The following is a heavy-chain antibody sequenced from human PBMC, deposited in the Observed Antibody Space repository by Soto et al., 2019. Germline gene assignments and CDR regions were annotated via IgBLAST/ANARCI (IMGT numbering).Heavy chain of an antibody. CDR1: GFTFSSYA. D-gene: IGHD2-21*01. CDR2: ISYDGSKK. V-gene: IGHV3-30-3*01. J-gene: IGHJ4*02. Sequence: QVQVVESGGGVVQPGRSLRLSCSASGFTFSSYAFHWVRQAPGKGLEWVALISYDGSKKNYANSDKGRFTISRDNSKNTVYMQMNSLRPEDTAMYYCARDRCGGECGYFEYWGQGTVVTVSS. CDR3: ARDRCGGECGYFEY.